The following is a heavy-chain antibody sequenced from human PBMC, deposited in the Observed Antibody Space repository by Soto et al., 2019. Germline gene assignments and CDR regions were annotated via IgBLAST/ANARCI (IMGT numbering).Heavy chain of an antibody. CDR3: ARLSGYDFDYYYYYMDV. CDR1: SGSISTYY. Sequence: SETLSLTCTVSSGSISTYYWSWVRQTPGKGLEWIGYIRYSGSTKYNPSLRSRVTISVDTSKNQFSLMLTSVTAADTAMYYCARLSGYDFDYYYYYMDVWGKGTTVTVSS. D-gene: IGHD5-12*01. CDR2: IRYSGST. V-gene: IGHV4-59*08. J-gene: IGHJ6*03.